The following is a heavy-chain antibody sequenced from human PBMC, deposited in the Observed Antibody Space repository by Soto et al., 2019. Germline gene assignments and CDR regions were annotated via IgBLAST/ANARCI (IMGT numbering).Heavy chain of an antibody. CDR2: IIPIFGTA. J-gene: IGHJ3*02. D-gene: IGHD6-6*01. V-gene: IGHV1-69*13. Sequence: GASVKVSCKASGGTFSSYAISWVRQAPGQGLEWMGGIIPIFGTANYAQKFQGRVTITADESTSTAYMELSSLRSEDTAVYYCARPEPSIAARRDAFDIWGQGTMVTVSS. CDR1: GGTFSSYA. CDR3: ARPEPSIAARRDAFDI.